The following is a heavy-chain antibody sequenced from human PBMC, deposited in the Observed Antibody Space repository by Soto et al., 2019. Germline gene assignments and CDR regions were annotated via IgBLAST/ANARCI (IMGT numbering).Heavy chain of an antibody. CDR2: IYYSGST. V-gene: IGHV4-31*03. CDR1: GGSISSGGYY. Sequence: QVQLQESGPGLVKPSQTLSLTCTVSGGSISSGGYYWSWIRQHPGKGLEWIGYIYYSGSTNYNPSLKIRVTISVDTSKNQFSLKLSSVTAADTAVYYCARGYCSSTSCFDPWGQGTLVTVSS. J-gene: IGHJ5*02. D-gene: IGHD2-2*01. CDR3: ARGYCSSTSCFDP.